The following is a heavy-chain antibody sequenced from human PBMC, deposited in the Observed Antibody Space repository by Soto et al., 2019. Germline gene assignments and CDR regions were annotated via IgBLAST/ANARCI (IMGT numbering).Heavy chain of an antibody. CDR1: GFTFSGSA. J-gene: IGHJ5*02. CDR3: ARNVLRGYCSSSSCPFDP. V-gene: IGHV3-23*01. D-gene: IGHD2-2*01. CDR2: ISTGGGST. Sequence: GGSLRLSCAASGFTFSGSAMSLVRQAPGEGLEWVSGISTGGGSTDYADSVKGRFTISRDNSKNTLYLQMSSLRAEDTAVYYCARNVLRGYCSSSSCPFDPWGQGTLVTVSS.